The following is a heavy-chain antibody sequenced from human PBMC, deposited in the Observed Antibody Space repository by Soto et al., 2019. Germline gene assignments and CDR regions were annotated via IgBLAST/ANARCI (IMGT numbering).Heavy chain of an antibody. J-gene: IGHJ4*02. Sequence: LRLSCAVSGFTFSRYWMHWVRQAPGKGLVWVSRISSDGSSTIYADSVKGRFTISRDNAKNTLHLQMNSLRAEDTAIYYCTRDQVDSSGYYFFDYWGQGTLVTVYS. D-gene: IGHD3-22*01. V-gene: IGHV3-74*01. CDR2: ISSDGSST. CDR1: GFTFSRYW. CDR3: TRDQVDSSGYYFFDY.